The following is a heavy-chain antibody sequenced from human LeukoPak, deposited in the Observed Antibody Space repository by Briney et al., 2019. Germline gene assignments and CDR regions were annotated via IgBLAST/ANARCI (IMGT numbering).Heavy chain of an antibody. CDR3: AKYLSAKGPPYALKV. Sequence: PGGSLRLSCAASDFTFRSYAMQWVRQAQGKGLEWVSGISGSGDSTFYADSVKGRFTISRDNSKNTLYLQMSSLRAEDTAVYYCAKYLSAKGPPYALKVWGQGTTVTVSS. J-gene: IGHJ6*02. CDR1: DFTFRSYA. D-gene: IGHD3-9*01. V-gene: IGHV3-23*01. CDR2: ISGSGDST.